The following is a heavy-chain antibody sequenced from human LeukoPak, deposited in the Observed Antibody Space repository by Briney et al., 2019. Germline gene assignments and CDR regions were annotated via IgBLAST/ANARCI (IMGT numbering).Heavy chain of an antibody. CDR2: ISSAGSTI. CDR1: GFTFSDYY. Sequence: GGSLRLSCAASGFTFSDYYMNWIRQAPGKGLEWVSYISSAGSTIYYADSVKGRFTISRDNAKNSLYLQMNSLRAEDTAVYYCARGVRYYYYMDVWGKGTTVTVSS. V-gene: IGHV3-11*04. CDR3: ARGVRYYYYMDV. D-gene: IGHD1-1*01. J-gene: IGHJ6*03.